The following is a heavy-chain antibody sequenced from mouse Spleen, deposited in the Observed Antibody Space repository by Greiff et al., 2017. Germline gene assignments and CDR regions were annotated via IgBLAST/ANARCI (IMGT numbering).Heavy chain of an antibody. CDR3: ARRSYYGNSQYYFDY. CDR1: GFTFSSYA. D-gene: IGHD2-10*01. V-gene: IGHV5-9-3*01. J-gene: IGHJ2*01. Sequence: EVQRVESGGGLVKPGGSLKLSCAASGFTFSSYAMSWVRQTPEKRLEWVATISSGGSYTYYPASVKGRFTISRDNAKNTLYLQMSSLRSEDTAMYYCARRSYYGNSQYYFDYWGQGTTLTVSS. CDR2: ISSGGSYT.